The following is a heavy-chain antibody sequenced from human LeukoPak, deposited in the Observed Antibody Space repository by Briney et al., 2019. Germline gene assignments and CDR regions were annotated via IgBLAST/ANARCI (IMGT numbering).Heavy chain of an antibody. CDR1: GVTFNDYY. D-gene: IGHD3-10*01. CDR3: AFPVREPDY. V-gene: IGHV3-11*04. CDR2: ISGGGTTT. Sequence: GGSLRLSCTASGVTFNDYYMSWIRQAPGKGLEWVSFISGGGTTTYADSVKGRFTISRDNAKSSLYLQMNSLTTEDTAVYYCAFPVREPDYWGQGALVTVSS. J-gene: IGHJ4*02.